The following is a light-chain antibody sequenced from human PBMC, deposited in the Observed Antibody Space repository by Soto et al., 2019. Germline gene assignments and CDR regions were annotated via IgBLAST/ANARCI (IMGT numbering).Light chain of an antibody. CDR3: QQLNSYPFT. V-gene: IGKV1-9*01. CDR1: QGIRSY. Sequence: DIQLTQSPSFLSASVGDRVTLTCRASQGIRSYLAWYQQRPGKAPNLLIYAASTLQSGVPSRFSGGESGTEFTLTISSLQPEDFATYYCQQLNSYPFTCGAGTKVEIK. CDR2: AAS. J-gene: IGKJ4*01.